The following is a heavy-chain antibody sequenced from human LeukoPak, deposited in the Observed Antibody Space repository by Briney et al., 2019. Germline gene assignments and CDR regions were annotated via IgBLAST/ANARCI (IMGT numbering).Heavy chain of an antibody. J-gene: IGHJ6*03. CDR3: AREYNGSGYGYPYYYMDV. D-gene: IGHD5-18*01. CDR2: TYYSGST. Sequence: SETLSLTCTVSGGSISSYYWSWIRQPPGKGLEWIGYTYYSGSTNYNPSLKSRVAISVDTSKNQFSLKLSSVTAADTAVYYCAREYNGSGYGYPYYYMDVWGKGTTVTVSS. CDR1: GGSISSYY. V-gene: IGHV4-59*01.